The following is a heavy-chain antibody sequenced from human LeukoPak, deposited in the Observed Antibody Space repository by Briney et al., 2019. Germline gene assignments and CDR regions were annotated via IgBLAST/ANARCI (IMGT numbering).Heavy chain of an antibody. CDR1: GFTFSSYG. CDR3: AKDRGWIQLWFGAFDY. D-gene: IGHD5-18*01. CDR2: ISGSGGST. V-gene: IGHV3-23*01. Sequence: PGGSLRLSCAASGFTFSSYGMHWVRQAPGKGLEWVSAISGSGGSTYYADSVKGRFTISRDNSKNTLYLQMNSLRAKDTAVYYCAKDRGWIQLWFGAFDYWGQGTLVTVSS. J-gene: IGHJ4*02.